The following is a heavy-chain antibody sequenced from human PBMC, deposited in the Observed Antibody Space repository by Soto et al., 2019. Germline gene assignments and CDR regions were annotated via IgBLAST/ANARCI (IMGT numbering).Heavy chain of an antibody. Sequence: PGGSLRLSCAASGFPFSDYAMHWVRQAPGKGLECVSAISTDGGSKSYPNSVRGRFTVSRDNSKNTLYLQMGSLRPEDTAVYYCVREYRYCGGGSCKTRSGGFDIWGQGIMVTVSS. CDR2: ISTDGGSK. CDR1: GFPFSDYA. CDR3: VREYRYCGGGSCKTRSGGFDI. J-gene: IGHJ3*02. V-gene: IGHV3-64*01. D-gene: IGHD2-15*01.